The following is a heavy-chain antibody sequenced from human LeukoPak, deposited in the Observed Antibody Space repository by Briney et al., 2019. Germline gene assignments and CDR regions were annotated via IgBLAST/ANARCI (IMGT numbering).Heavy chain of an antibody. D-gene: IGHD4-23*01. J-gene: IGHJ4*02. Sequence: GGSLRLSCAAFGFTVSSNYMSWVRQAPGKGLEWVSVIYSGGSTYYADSVKGRFTISRDNSKNTLYLQMNSLRAEDTAVYYCARDSGDYGGPFDYWGQGTLVTVSS. CDR2: IYSGGST. CDR1: GFTVSSNY. CDR3: ARDSGDYGGPFDY. V-gene: IGHV3-53*01.